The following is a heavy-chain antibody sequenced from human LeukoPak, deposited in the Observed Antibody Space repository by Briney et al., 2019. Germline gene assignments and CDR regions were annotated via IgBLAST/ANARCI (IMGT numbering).Heavy chain of an antibody. J-gene: IGHJ3*02. D-gene: IGHD4-17*01. CDR3: ARDPTVTNFHDAFDI. CDR1: GFTFSSYW. CDR2: IKQDGSQK. V-gene: IGHV3-7*05. Sequence: GGFLRPSCAASGFTFSSYWMSWVRQAPGKGLEWVATIKQDGSQKEYVDSVKGRFTISRDNAKNSLYLQMNSLRAEDTAVYYCARDPTVTNFHDAFDIWGQGTMVAVSS.